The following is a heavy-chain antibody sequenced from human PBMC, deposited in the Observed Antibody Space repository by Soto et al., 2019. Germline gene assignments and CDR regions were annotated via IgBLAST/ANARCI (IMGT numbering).Heavy chain of an antibody. CDR2: IYWNDDK. Sequence: QITLKESGPTLVKPTQTLTLTCTFSGFSLSTSGVGVGWIGQPPGKALEWLALIYWNDDKRYSPSLKSRLTITKDTSKNQVVLTMTNMDPVDTATYYCAHTRVKMATNPFDYWGQGTLVTVSS. V-gene: IGHV2-5*01. CDR1: GFSLSTSGVG. J-gene: IGHJ4*02. CDR3: AHTRVKMATNPFDY. D-gene: IGHD5-12*01.